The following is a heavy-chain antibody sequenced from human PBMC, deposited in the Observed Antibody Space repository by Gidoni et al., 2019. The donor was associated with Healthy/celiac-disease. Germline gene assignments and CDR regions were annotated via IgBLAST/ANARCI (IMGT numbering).Heavy chain of an antibody. CDR3: AKGRESSGWYAGYYFDY. Sequence: QVKLVGSGGGVVRPGRSRRLPFPPSGFTFGSLRMHWVRQAPGRGLGWVAVISYGGSNKYYADSVKGRVTISRDNSKNTLYLQMNSLRAEDTAVYYCAKGRESSGWYAGYYFDYWGQGTLVTVSS. CDR1: GFTFGSLR. J-gene: IGHJ4*02. V-gene: IGHV3-30*18. CDR2: ISYGGSNK. D-gene: IGHD6-19*01.